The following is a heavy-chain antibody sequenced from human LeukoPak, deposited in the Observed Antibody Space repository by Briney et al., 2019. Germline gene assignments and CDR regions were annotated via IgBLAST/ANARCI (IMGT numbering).Heavy chain of an antibody. Sequence: GASVKVSCKASGGTFSSYAISWVRQAPGQGLEWMGRIIPILGIANYAQKFQGRVTITADKSTSTAYMELSSLRSEDTAVYYCAKDKAIVLLWFGESFDPWGQGTLVTVSS. D-gene: IGHD3-10*01. CDR3: AKDKAIVLLWFGESFDP. V-gene: IGHV1-69*04. CDR2: IIPILGIA. J-gene: IGHJ5*02. CDR1: GGTFSSYA.